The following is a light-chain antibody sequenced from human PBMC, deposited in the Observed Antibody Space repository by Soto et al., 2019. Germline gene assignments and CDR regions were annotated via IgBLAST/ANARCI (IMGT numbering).Light chain of an antibody. CDR3: QQYNTDPNT. V-gene: IGKV1-5*01. CDR1: QSISSW. J-gene: IGKJ2*01. Sequence: DIQMTQSPSTLSASVGDRVTISCRASQSISSWLAWYQQKPGKAPKLLIYDASTLESGVPSRFSGSGSGTEVTLTITSLQPDDFATYYCQQYNTDPNTFGQGTKLEIK. CDR2: DAS.